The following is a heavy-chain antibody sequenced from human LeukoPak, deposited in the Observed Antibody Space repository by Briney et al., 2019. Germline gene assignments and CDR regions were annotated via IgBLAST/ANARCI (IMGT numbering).Heavy chain of an antibody. CDR1: GGSISSYY. D-gene: IGHD3-10*01. Sequence: SSETLSLTCTVSGGSISSYYWSWIRQPPGKGLEWIGYIYYSGSTNYNPSLKSRVTMSVDTSKNQFSLKLSSVTAADTAVYYCARDSMVRRVNPFDYWGQGTLVTVSS. CDR3: ARDSMVRRVNPFDY. CDR2: IYYSGST. V-gene: IGHV4-59*12. J-gene: IGHJ4*02.